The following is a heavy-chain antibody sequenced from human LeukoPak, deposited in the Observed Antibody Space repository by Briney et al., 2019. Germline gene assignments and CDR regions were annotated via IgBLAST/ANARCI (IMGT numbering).Heavy chain of an antibody. J-gene: IGHJ6*03. CDR3: ARGGDATYYYYMDV. V-gene: IGHV4-59*01. CDR1: GVSISSYY. Sequence: SETLSLTCTVSGVSISSYYWSWIRQPPGKGLEWIGYIYYSGSTNYNPSLKSRVTISVDTSKNQFSLKLSSVTAADTAVYYCARGGDATYYYYMDVWGKGTTVTVSS. CDR2: IYYSGST.